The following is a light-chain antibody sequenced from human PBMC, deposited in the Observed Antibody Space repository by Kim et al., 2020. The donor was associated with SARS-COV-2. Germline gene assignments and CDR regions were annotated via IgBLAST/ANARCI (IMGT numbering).Light chain of an antibody. CDR1: NIVTKN. CDR2: WDT. V-gene: IGLV3-9*01. Sequence: SYELTQPLSVSVALGQTARITCGGHNIVTKNVHWYHQQPGPAPVLVMYWDTNRPSGIPERFSGSNSGNTATLTISRAPAGVGADSYCQVWDSATWVFCG. J-gene: IGLJ3*02. CDR3: QVWDSATWV.